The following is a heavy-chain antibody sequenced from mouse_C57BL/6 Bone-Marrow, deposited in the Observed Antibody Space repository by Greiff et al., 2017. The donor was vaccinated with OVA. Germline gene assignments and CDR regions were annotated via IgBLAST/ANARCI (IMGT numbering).Heavy chain of an antibody. J-gene: IGHJ1*03. Sequence: QVQLQQSGAELVRPGSSVKLSCKASGYTFTSYWMHWVKQRPIQGLEWIGNIDPSDSETHYNQKFKDKATLTVDKSSSTAYMQLSSLTSEDSAVYYCALNWDADWYFDVWGTGTTVTVSS. V-gene: IGHV1-52*01. CDR2: IDPSDSET. CDR1: GYTFTSYW. CDR3: ALNWDADWYFDV. D-gene: IGHD4-1*02.